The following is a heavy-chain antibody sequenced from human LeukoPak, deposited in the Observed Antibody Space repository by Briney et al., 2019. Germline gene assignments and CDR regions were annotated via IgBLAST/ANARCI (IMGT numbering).Heavy chain of an antibody. V-gene: IGHV4-4*09. J-gene: IGHJ5*02. CDR1: GGSISTYY. D-gene: IGHD3-10*01. CDR2: IYTGGST. CDR3: ARHPASLVRGRGFWFDP. Sequence: PSETLSLTCTVSGGSISTYYWSWIRQPPGKRLEWIGYIYTGGSTNYNPSLKSRVTISVDTSKNQFSLSLTSVTAADTAVYYCARHPASLVRGRGFWFDPWGRGTLVTVSS.